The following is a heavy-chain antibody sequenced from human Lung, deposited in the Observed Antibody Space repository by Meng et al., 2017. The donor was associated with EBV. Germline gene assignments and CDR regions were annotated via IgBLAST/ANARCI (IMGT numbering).Heavy chain of an antibody. Sequence: MQLAWSGGGLDNLGGSLRLSRTASGFSFSSYAMHWVRQAPGKGLELVTIIWYDGSKKHYADSVGGRFTISRDNSKNTLHLQMNSLRVEDTAVYYCARGATSVFDLWGRGTLVTVSS. J-gene: IGHJ2*01. V-gene: IGHV3-33*08. CDR2: IWYDGSKK. CDR1: GFSFSSYA. CDR3: ARGATSVFDL.